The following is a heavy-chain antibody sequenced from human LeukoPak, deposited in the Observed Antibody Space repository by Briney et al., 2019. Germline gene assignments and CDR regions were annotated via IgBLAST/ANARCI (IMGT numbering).Heavy chain of an antibody. Sequence: GASVKVSCKASGYTFTGYYMHWVRQAPGQGLEWMGWINPNSGGTNYAQKFQGRVTMTRDTSIGTAYMELSRLRSDDTAVYYCARDLYCSSTSCQKTLYYWGQGTLVTVSS. D-gene: IGHD2-2*01. CDR3: ARDLYCSSTSCQKTLYY. CDR2: INPNSGGT. J-gene: IGHJ4*02. CDR1: GYTFTGYY. V-gene: IGHV1-2*02.